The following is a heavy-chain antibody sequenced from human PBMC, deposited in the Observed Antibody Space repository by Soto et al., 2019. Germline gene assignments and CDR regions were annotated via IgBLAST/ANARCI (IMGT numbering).Heavy chain of an antibody. CDR2: ISAYNGNT. CDR3: ARAHGLDCGEHNWSDP. V-gene: IGHV1-18*01. CDR1: GYTFTSYG. Sequence: ASVKVSCKASGYTFTSYGISWVRQAPGQGLEWMGWISAYNGNTNYAQKLQGRVTMTTDTSTSTAYMGLRSLRSDDTAVYYCARAHGLDCGEHNWSDPWGKGTLVTGSP. J-gene: IGHJ5*02. D-gene: IGHD4-17*01.